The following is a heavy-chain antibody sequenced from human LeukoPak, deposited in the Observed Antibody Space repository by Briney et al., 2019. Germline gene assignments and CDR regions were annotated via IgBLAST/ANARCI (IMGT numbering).Heavy chain of an antibody. D-gene: IGHD2-15*01. CDR1: GYTFTSYG. J-gene: IGHJ4*02. Sequence: GASVKVSCKASGYTFTSYGISWVRQAPGQGLEWMGWISAYNGYTKSAQNLQGRVTMTKDTSTRTAYMELRSLRSDDTAVYYCARNDSSAYDYWGQGTLVTVSS. CDR3: ARNDSSAYDY. V-gene: IGHV1-18*01. CDR2: ISAYNGYT.